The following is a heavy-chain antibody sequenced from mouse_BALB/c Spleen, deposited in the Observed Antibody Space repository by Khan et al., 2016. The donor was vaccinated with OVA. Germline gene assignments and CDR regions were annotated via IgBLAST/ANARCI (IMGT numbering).Heavy chain of an antibody. D-gene: IGHD2-1*01. Sequence: EVQLVETGGGLVQPGGSRGLSCEGSGFTFSGFWMSWVRQTPGKTLEWIGDINSDGSAINYAPSIKDRFTIFRDNDKSTLYLQMSNVRSEDTATYFCMRYGNRYWYFDVWGAGTTVTVSS. J-gene: IGHJ1*01. V-gene: IGHV11-2*02. CDR1: GFTFSGFW. CDR2: INSDGSAI. CDR3: MRYGNRYWYFDV.